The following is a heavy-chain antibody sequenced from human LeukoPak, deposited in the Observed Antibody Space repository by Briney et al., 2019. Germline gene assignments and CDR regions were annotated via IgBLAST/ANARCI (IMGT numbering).Heavy chain of an antibody. Sequence: GGSLRLSCAAPGFTFSSYARHWVRQAPGKGLEWVAVISYDGSNKYYADSVKGRFTISRDNSKNTLYLQVNSLRAEDTAVYYCARDPNREWLVQDYWGQGTLVTVSS. CDR2: ISYDGSNK. V-gene: IGHV3-30*04. CDR1: GFTFSSYA. D-gene: IGHD6-19*01. J-gene: IGHJ4*02. CDR3: ARDPNREWLVQDY.